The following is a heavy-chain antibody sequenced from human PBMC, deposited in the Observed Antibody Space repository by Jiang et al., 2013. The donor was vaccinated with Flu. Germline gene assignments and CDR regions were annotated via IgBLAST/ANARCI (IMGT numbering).Heavy chain of an antibody. CDR2: KYYTGASNY. Sequence: LLKPSETLSLTCIVSTGSMSGYYWSWIRQPPGKGLEWIGYKYYTGASNYNYNPSLKSRVTISVDTSKNQISLHLTSVTAADTAVYYCTRLSCSYGSCYEAYWGPG. CDR1: TGSMSGYY. V-gene: IGHV4-59*08. CDR3: TRLSCSYGSCYEAY. J-gene: IGHJ4*02. D-gene: IGHD2-15*01.